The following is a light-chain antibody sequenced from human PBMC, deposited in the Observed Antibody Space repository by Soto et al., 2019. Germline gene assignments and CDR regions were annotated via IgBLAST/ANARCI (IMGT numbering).Light chain of an antibody. Sequence: VMTQSPATLSVSPGERATLSCWASETVATNLAWYQQKPGQAPRLLISGASTRAAGISDRFRGSGSGTEFTLTISSLRSEDSAIYYCQQYFGWPPMTVGQGMKVEI. CDR2: GAS. CDR1: ETVATN. J-gene: IGKJ1*01. CDR3: QQYFGWPPMT. V-gene: IGKV3-15*01.